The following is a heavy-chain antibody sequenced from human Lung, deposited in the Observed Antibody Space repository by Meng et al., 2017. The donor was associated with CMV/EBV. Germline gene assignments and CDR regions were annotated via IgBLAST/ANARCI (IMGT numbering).Heavy chain of an antibody. D-gene: IGHD3-10*01. CDR3: AKDRHYYGSGTYYNGPKS. V-gene: IGHV3-23*01. CDR2: ITANGGTT. CDR1: GFTFDSYA. J-gene: IGHJ4*02. Sequence: GESXKISXAASGFTFDSYAMHWVRQAPGRGLEWVSVITANGGTTFYSGSVKGRFSISRDNSKNTLYLQMIGLRAEDTAVYYCAKDRHYYGSGTYYNGPKSWGQGTXVTVSS.